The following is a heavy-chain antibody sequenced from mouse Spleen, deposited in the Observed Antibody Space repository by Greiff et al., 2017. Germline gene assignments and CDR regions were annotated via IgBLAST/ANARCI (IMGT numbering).Heavy chain of an antibody. CDR3: ARDDHYSNPAWFAY. D-gene: IGHD2-5*01. CDR1: GYSIPSGYY. J-gene: IGHJ3*01. V-gene: IGHV3-6*01. CDR2: ISYDGSN. Sequence: EVQLVESGPGLVKPSQSLALTCSVTGYSIPSGYYWNWIRQFPGNKLEWMGYISYDGSNNYNPSLKNRISITRDTSKNQFFLKLNSVTTEDTATYYCARDDHYSNPAWFAYWGQGPLVTVSA.